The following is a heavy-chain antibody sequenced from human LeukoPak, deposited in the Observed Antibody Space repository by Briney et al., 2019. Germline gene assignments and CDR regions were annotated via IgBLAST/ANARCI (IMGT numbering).Heavy chain of an antibody. CDR2: ISGNGGRT. D-gene: IGHD1-14*01. V-gene: IGHV3-23*01. J-gene: IGHJ4*02. CDR3: AKDFGRNLGGPGY. CDR1: GFTFSTYT. Sequence: PGGSLRLSCAASGFTFSTYTMAWVRQAPGGGLEWVSGISGNGGRTYYADSVKGRFAISRDDSKSTLYLQMNSLRGEDTAEYYCAKDFGRNLGGPGYWGRGTLVIVSS.